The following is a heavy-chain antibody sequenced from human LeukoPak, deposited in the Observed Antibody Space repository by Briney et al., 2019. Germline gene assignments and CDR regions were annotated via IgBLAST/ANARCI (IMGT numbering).Heavy chain of an antibody. Sequence: ASVKVSCKASGYTFTSYGISWLRQAPGQGLEWMGWINPNSGGANYARKFQGRVTMTRDTSISTAYMELSRLRADDTAVYFCVRDQGGSNSHWGQGTLVTVSS. CDR2: INPNSGGA. V-gene: IGHV1-2*02. D-gene: IGHD1-26*01. CDR1: GYTFTSYG. J-gene: IGHJ4*02. CDR3: VRDQGGSNSH.